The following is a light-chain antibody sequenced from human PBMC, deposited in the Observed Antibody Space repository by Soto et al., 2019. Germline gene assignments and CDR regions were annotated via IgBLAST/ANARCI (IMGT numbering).Light chain of an antibody. V-gene: IGKV3-11*01. CDR2: DAS. Sequence: EMVLTQSPGTLSLSPGERATLACSASQSVSSYLACYQQKPGQAPRLLIYDASNRATGIPARFRGSGSGTDFTLTISSLEPGDFAVYYCQQRSDWPLTFGGGTKVDIK. J-gene: IGKJ4*01. CDR3: QQRSDWPLT. CDR1: QSVSSY.